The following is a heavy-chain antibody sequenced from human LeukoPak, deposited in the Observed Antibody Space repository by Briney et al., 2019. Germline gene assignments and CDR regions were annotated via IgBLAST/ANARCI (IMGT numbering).Heavy chain of an antibody. CDR3: AREEREYCGGDCNDAFDI. J-gene: IGHJ3*02. D-gene: IGHD2-21*02. Sequence: SVKVSCKASVGTFSSYAISWVRQAPGQGLEWMGGIIPIFGTANYAQKFQGRVTITADESTSTAYMELSSLRSEDTAVYYCAREEREYCGGDCNDAFDIWGQGTMVTVSS. CDR2: IIPIFGTA. V-gene: IGHV1-69*13. CDR1: VGTFSSYA.